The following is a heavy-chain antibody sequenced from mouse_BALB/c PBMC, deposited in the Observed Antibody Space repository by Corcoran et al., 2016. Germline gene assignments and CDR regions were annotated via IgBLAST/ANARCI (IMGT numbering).Heavy chain of an antibody. CDR1: GYTFTNYG. V-gene: IGHV9-3-1*01. Sequence: QIQLVQSGPELKKPGETVKISCKASGYTFTNYGMNWVKQTPGKGGKWMGWINTYTGEPTYADDFKGRVAFSLETSASTAYLQINNLKNEDTATYFCAREPYAMDYWGQGTSVTVSS. CDR3: AREPYAMDY. CDR2: INTYTGEP. J-gene: IGHJ4*01.